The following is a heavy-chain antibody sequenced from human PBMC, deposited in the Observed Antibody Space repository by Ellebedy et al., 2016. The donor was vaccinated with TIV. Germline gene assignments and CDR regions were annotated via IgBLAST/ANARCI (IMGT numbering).Heavy chain of an antibody. V-gene: IGHV4-4*07. CDR3: ARGKDSFDY. CDR1: RGSISNNY. Sequence: MPSETLSLTCTVSRGSISNNYWTWIRQPAGKGLEWIGRAYPTGNTDYNPSLKSRVTMSVDTSKNQFSLMLSSVTAADTAMYYCARGKDSFDYWGQGTLVTVSS. J-gene: IGHJ4*02. CDR2: AYPTGNT.